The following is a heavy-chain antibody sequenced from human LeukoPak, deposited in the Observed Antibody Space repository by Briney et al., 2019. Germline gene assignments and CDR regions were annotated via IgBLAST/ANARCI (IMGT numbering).Heavy chain of an antibody. CDR2: IYYSGST. V-gene: IGHV4-61*01. CDR1: DASVRSGSYY. Sequence: PSETLSLTCTVSDASVRSGSYYWSWIRQPPGKGLEWIGYIYYSGSTNYNPSLKSRVTISVDTSKNQFSLKLSSVTAADTAVYYCARSSVTTGPYYFDYWGQGTLVTVSS. J-gene: IGHJ4*02. D-gene: IGHD4-17*01. CDR3: ARSSVTTGPYYFDY.